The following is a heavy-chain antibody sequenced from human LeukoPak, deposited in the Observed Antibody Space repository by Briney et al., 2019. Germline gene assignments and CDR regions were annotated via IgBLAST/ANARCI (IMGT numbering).Heavy chain of an antibody. D-gene: IGHD7-27*01. CDR1: GGSISSSSYC. Sequence: SETLSLTCTVSGGSISSSSYCWGWIRQPPGKGLEWIGSIYYSGITYYNPSLKSRVTISVDTSKNQFSLKLSSVTAADTAVYYCARPSGDPLGDYWGQGTLVTVSS. CDR2: IYYSGIT. V-gene: IGHV4-39*01. J-gene: IGHJ4*02. CDR3: ARPSGDPLGDY.